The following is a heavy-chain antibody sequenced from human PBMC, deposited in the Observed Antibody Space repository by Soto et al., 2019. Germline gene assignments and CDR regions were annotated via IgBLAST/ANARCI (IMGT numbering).Heavy chain of an antibody. CDR3: ARHSYYYGSTYGCWLDP. D-gene: IGHD3-10*01. Sequence: SETLSLTCTVSGDSITSSSFHWGWIRQPPGKGLEWIGSISYSGSTYYNPSLKSRVTISVDTSKNQFSLRLSSVTAADTAVYYCARHSYYYGSTYGCWLDPWGQGALVTVSS. V-gene: IGHV4-39*01. CDR1: GDSITSSSFH. J-gene: IGHJ5*02. CDR2: ISYSGST.